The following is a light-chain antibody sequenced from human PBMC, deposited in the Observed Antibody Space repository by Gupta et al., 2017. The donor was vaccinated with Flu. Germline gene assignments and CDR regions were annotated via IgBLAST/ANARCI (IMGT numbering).Light chain of an antibody. Sequence: GNNYVPCYHQHPAAAPKLILYEKNKRPSAGPDRFSASKSGGTAALTTTGLPAGDEADYYCGSQTSSSSVWVFGGGTKLTVL. J-gene: IGLJ3*02. CDR1: GNNY. V-gene: IGLV2-14*01. CDR2: EKN. CDR3: GSQTSSSSVWV.